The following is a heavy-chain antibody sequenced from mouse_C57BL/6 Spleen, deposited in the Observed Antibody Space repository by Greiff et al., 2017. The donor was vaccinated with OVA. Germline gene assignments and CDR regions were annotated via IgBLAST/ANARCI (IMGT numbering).Heavy chain of an antibody. CDR3: ASDRFAY. J-gene: IGHJ3*01. CDR2: IWGVGST. Sequence: VKLMESGPGLVAPSQSLSITCTVSGFSLTSYGVDWVRQSPGKGLEWLGVIWGVGSTNYNSARKSRLSISKDNTKSQVFLKMNRLQTDDTAMYYCASDRFAYWGQGTLVTVSA. V-gene: IGHV2-6*01. CDR1: GFSLTSYG.